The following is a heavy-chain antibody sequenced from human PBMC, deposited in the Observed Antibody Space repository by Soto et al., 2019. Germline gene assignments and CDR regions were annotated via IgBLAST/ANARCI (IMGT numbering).Heavy chain of an antibody. Sequence: ASVKVSCKASGGTFSSYAISWVRQAPGQGLEWMGGIIPIFGTANYAQKFQGRVTITADESTSTAYMELSSLRSEDTAVYYCARDLLFLSSNNHYYHSRNWVDDAFDIWGQGAMVTVSS. CDR3: ARDLLFLSSNNHYYHSRNWVDDAFDI. J-gene: IGHJ3*02. CDR1: GGTFSSYA. D-gene: IGHD3-22*01. CDR2: IIPIFGTA. V-gene: IGHV1-69*13.